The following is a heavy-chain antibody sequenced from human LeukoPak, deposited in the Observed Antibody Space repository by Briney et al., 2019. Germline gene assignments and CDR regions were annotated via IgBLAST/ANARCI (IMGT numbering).Heavy chain of an antibody. CDR1: GGTISNNY. Sequence: PGGSLRLSCAASGGTISNNYMSWGRRAPGEGVEWGSGIYSVGSTYYADSVRGTFTISTHNSNNTLYLQMNSLSAEDTAVYYCAGRGFIAAAAYFYHGMDVWGQGTTVTVSS. D-gene: IGHD6-13*01. J-gene: IGHJ6*02. CDR2: IYSVGST. V-gene: IGHV3-53*01. CDR3: AGRGFIAAAAYFYHGMDV.